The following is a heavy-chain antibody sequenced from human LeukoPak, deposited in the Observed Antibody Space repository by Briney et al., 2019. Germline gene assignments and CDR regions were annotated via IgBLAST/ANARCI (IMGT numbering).Heavy chain of an antibody. J-gene: IGHJ5*02. CDR1: GFTFSSYA. Sequence: PGGSLRLSCAASGFTFSSYAMSWVRQAPGKGLEWVSAISGSGGSTYYADSVKGRSTISRDNSKNTLYLQMNSLRAEDTAVYYCAKDLFPYSGSYYHWGQGTLVTVSS. CDR2: ISGSGGST. CDR3: AKDLFPYSGSYYH. D-gene: IGHD1-26*01. V-gene: IGHV3-23*01.